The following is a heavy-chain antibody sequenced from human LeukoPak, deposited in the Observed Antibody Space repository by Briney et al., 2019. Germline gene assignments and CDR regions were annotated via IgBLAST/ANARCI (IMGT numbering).Heavy chain of an antibody. Sequence: GRSLRLSCAASGFTFSSFAMHWVRQAPGKGLEWVAVIWYDGSKEDYADSVKGRFTISRDNPKNTLYLQMNSLRVEDTAVYYCARQTTPYFDKWGQGTLVTVSS. V-gene: IGHV3-33*01. J-gene: IGHJ4*02. CDR3: ARQTTPYFDK. D-gene: IGHD4-11*01. CDR2: IWYDGSKE. CDR1: GFTFSSFA.